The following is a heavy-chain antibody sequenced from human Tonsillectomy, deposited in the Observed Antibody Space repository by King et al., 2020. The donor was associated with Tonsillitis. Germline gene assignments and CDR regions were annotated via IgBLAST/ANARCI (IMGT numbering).Heavy chain of an antibody. CDR1: GFSLSNSGMC. D-gene: IGHD3-3*01. CDR3: ARTLPYYDFWSGYYFDY. J-gene: IGHJ4*02. CDR2: IHWDDDK. Sequence: TLKESGPALVKPTQTLTLTCTFSGFSLSNSGMCVSWIRQPPGKALQWLAVIHWDDDKYYSASLRTRLAISKATSKNQVVLTMTNMDPVDTATDYCARTLPYYDFWSGYYFDYWGQGTLVTVSS. V-gene: IGHV2-70*01.